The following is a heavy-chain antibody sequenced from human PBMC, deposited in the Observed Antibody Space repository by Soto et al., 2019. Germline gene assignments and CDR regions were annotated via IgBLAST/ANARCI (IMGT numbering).Heavy chain of an antibody. CDR2: IYYSGST. D-gene: IGHD3-9*01. CDR3: ATLLPGTGYFAHYFDY. Sequence: SETLSLTCTVSGGSISSSSYYWGWIRQPPGKGLEWIGSIYYSGSTYYNPSLKSRVTISVVTSKNQFSLKLSSVTAADTAVYYCATLLPGTGYFAHYFDYWGQGTLVTVSS. CDR1: GGSISSSSYY. J-gene: IGHJ4*02. V-gene: IGHV4-39*01.